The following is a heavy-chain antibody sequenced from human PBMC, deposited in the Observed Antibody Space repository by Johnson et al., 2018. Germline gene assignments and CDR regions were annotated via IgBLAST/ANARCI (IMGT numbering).Heavy chain of an antibody. Sequence: QVQLVESGGGVVQPGRSLRLSCAASGFTFSSYGMHWVRQAPGKGLEWVAVIWYDGSNKYYADSVKGRFTISRDNSKNTLFLQMNSRRAEDTAVYYCARDSSSVTGDWLIYYYYYMDVWGKGTTVTVSS. CDR1: GFTFSSYG. J-gene: IGHJ6*03. V-gene: IGHV3-33*01. D-gene: IGHD7-27*01. CDR3: ARDSSSVTGDWLIYYYYYMDV. CDR2: IWYDGSNK.